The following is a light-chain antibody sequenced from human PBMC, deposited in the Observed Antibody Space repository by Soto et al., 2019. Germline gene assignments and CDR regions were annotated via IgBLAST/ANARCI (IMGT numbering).Light chain of an antibody. V-gene: IGLV2-14*01. CDR2: EVS. J-gene: IGLJ1*01. CDR3: SSYTSSSIDYV. CDR1: SSDVGGYNY. Sequence: QSALTQPASVSGSPGQSITISCTGTSSDVGGYNYVSWCQQHPGKAPKLMIYEVSNRPSGVPNRFSGSKSGNTASLTISGLQAEDEADYYCSSYTSSSIDYVFGTGTKLTVL.